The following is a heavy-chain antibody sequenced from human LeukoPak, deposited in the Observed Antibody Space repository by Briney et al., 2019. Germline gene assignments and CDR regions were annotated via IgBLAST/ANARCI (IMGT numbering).Heavy chain of an antibody. V-gene: IGHV4-34*01. CDR3: ARRAIAAAGTSWVSDYCYGMDV. Sequence: PSETLSLTCAVYGGSFSGYYWSWIRQPPGRGLEWIGEINHSGSTNYNPSLKSRVTISVDTSKNQFSLKLSSVTAADTAVYYCARRAIAAAGTSWVSDYCYGMDVWGQGTTVTVSS. CDR2: INHSGST. CDR1: GGSFSGYY. D-gene: IGHD6-13*01. J-gene: IGHJ6*02.